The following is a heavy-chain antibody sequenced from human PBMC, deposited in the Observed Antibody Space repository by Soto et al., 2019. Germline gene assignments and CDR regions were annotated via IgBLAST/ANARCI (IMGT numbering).Heavy chain of an antibody. CDR2: ICHSRST. Sequence: SETRSLTCPVPVYSVSSGSYWGWIGQPPGKGLEWIGSICHSRSTYYNPSLKSRVTISVDTSKNQVSLKLSSVTAADTAVYYCARGSGIYDFWSGYYSHYYYYGMDVWGQGTTVTVSS. J-gene: IGHJ6*02. CDR3: ARGSGIYDFWSGYYSHYYYYGMDV. V-gene: IGHV4-38-2*02. CDR1: VYSVSSGSY. D-gene: IGHD3-3*01.